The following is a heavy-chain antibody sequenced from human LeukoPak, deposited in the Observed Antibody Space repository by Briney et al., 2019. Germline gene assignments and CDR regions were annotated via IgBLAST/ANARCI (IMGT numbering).Heavy chain of an antibody. Sequence: ASVKVSCKASGYTFTSYYMHWVRQAPGQGLEWMGIINPSGGSTSYAQKFQGRVTMTRDTSTSTVYMELSSLRSEDTAVYYCARGGYSYGPGYYFDYWGQGTLDTVSS. CDR2: INPSGGST. CDR1: GYTFTSYY. CDR3: ARGGYSYGPGYYFDY. J-gene: IGHJ4*02. D-gene: IGHD5-18*01. V-gene: IGHV1-46*01.